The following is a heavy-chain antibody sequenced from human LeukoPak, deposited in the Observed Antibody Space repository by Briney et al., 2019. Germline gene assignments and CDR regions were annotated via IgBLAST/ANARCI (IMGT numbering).Heavy chain of an antibody. CDR2: MNPNSGNT. Sequence: ASVKVSCKASGYTFTNYEINWVRQATGQGLEWMGWMNPNSGNTGYAQMFQGRVTMTRNTSISTAYMELSSLRSEDTAVYYCARKWVYCTNGICFTGFDYWGQGTLVTVSS. CDR1: GYTFTNYE. J-gene: IGHJ4*02. D-gene: IGHD2-8*01. CDR3: ARKWVYCTNGICFTGFDY. V-gene: IGHV1-8*02.